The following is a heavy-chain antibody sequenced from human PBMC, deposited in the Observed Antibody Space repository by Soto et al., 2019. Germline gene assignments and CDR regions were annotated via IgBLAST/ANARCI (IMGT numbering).Heavy chain of an antibody. CDR3: ARWEDGSGTYSYYYYGMGV. Sequence: RLSCVASGFIFSTYSMNWVRQAPGRGLEWVSSISRSSSHTYFADSVKGRFTISRDNAKNSLYLQMNSLRAEDTAVYYCARWEDGSGTYSYYYYGMGVWGQGSTVTVSS. D-gene: IGHD3-10*01. CDR1: GFIFSTYS. J-gene: IGHJ6*02. CDR2: ISRSSSHT. V-gene: IGHV3-21*01.